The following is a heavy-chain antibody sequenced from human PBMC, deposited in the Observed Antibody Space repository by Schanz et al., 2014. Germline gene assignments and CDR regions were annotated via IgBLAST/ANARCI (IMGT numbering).Heavy chain of an antibody. D-gene: IGHD6-19*01. Sequence: QVQLVQSGAEVKKPGASVKVSCKASGYTFTGHHMHWVRQAPGQGLEWMGWINPNSGDRNYAQKFQGRVTMTRDTSISTAYMELSRLRSDDTATYYCVKTDAGWRFDYWGQGTLVIVSS. V-gene: IGHV1-2*02. J-gene: IGHJ4*02. CDR1: GYTFTGHH. CDR2: INPNSGDR. CDR3: VKTDAGWRFDY.